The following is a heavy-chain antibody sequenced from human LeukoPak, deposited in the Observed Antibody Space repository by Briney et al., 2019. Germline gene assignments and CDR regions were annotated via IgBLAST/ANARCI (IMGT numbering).Heavy chain of an antibody. J-gene: IGHJ4*02. CDR1: GGTFSSYA. V-gene: IGHV1-69*05. CDR3: ARSSIVGATTYSDY. D-gene: IGHD1-26*01. Sequence: SVKVSCKASGGTFSSYAISWVRQAPGRGLEWMGRIIPIFGTANYAQKFQGRVTITTDESTSTAYMELSSLRSEDTAVYYCARSSIVGATTYSDYWGQGTLVTVSS. CDR2: IIPIFGTA.